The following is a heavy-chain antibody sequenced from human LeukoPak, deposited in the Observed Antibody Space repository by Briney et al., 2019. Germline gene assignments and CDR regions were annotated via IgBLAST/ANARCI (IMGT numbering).Heavy chain of an antibody. J-gene: IGHJ5*02. V-gene: IGHV3-48*03. CDR1: GFTFSSYE. CDR3: ARSQTPTVTTNWFDP. Sequence: GGSLRLSCAASGFTFSSYEMNWVRQAPGKGLEWVSYISSSGSTIYYADSVKGRFTISRDNAKNSLYLQMNSLRAEDTAVYYCARSQTPTVTTNWFDPWGQGTLVTVSS. CDR2: ISSSGSTI. D-gene: IGHD4-11*01.